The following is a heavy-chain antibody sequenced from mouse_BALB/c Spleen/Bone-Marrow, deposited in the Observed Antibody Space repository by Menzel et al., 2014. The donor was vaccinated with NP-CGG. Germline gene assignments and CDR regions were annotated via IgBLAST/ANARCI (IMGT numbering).Heavy chain of an antibody. Sequence: VKLVESGGGLVQPGGSMKLSCAASGFTFSDAWMDWVRQSPEKGLEWVAEIRSKANNHATYYAETVKGRVTISRDDSKSSIYLQMNSIRAEDAGVYCCAWRGDCVRFACWGHGTLVTISA. CDR3: AWRGDCVRFAC. J-gene: IGHJ3*01. D-gene: IGHD2-13*01. CDR1: GFTFSDAW. CDR2: IRSKANNHAT. V-gene: IGHV6-6*01.